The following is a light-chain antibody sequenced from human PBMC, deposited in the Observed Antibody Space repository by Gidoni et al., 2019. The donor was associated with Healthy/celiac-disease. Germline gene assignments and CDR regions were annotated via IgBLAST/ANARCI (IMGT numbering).Light chain of an antibody. CDR3: QQRSNWLLT. V-gene: IGKV3-11*01. J-gene: IGKJ4*01. CDR2: DAS. Sequence: DIVLTQSPATLSLSPGDRATLSCRASQSVSSYLAWYQQKPGQAPRLLIYDASNRATGIPARCSGSGAGTYFTLTSSSLEPEDFAVYDCQQRSNWLLTFGGGTKVEIK. CDR1: QSVSSY.